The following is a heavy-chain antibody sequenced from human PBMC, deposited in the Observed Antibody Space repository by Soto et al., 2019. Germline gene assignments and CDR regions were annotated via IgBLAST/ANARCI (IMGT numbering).Heavy chain of an antibody. Sequence: GASVKVSCKASGGTFSSYAISWVRQAPGQGLEWMGGIIPIFGTANYAQKFQGRVTITADESMSTAYMELSSLRSEDTAVYYCARKSIAVAGYYYYYYGMDVWGQGTTVTVS. J-gene: IGHJ6*02. V-gene: IGHV1-69*13. CDR2: IIPIFGTA. D-gene: IGHD6-19*01. CDR1: GGTFSSYA. CDR3: ARKSIAVAGYYYYYYGMDV.